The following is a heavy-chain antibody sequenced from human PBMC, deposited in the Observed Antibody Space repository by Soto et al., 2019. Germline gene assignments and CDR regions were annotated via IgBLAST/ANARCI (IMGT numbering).Heavy chain of an antibody. CDR2: ISAYNGNT. CDR1: GYTFTSYG. Sequence: GASVKVSCKASGYTFTSYGISWVRQAPGQGLEWMGWISAYNGNTNYAQKLQGRVTMTTDTSTSTAYMELRSLRSDDTAVYYCARELYYYYYGMDVWGQGTTVTVSS. J-gene: IGHJ6*02. CDR3: ARELYYYYYGMDV. V-gene: IGHV1-18*01.